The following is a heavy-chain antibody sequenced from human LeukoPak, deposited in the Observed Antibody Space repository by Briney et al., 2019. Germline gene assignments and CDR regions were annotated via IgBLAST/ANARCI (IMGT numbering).Heavy chain of an antibody. J-gene: IGHJ4*02. D-gene: IGHD5-24*01. V-gene: IGHV5-51*01. CDR1: GYSFTSYW. CDR3: ARSSEMATIIH. CDR2: IYPGDSDT. Sequence: GESLKISYKGSGYSFTSYWIGWVRQMPRKLVEWMGIIYPGDSDTRYSPSFQGQVTISADKSISTAYLQWSSLKASDTAMYYCARSSEMATIIHWGQGTLVTVSS.